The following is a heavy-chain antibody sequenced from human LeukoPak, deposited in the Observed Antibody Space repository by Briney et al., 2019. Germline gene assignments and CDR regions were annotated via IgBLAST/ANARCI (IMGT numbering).Heavy chain of an antibody. CDR3: ASDYPLYYYYMGV. CDR1: GFTFSNYA. V-gene: IGHV3-23*01. Sequence: GGSLRLSCVASGFTFSNYAMTWVRQAPGKGLEWVSGISRDYTYYADSVKGRFTISRDNSKNTLYLQMNSLRAEDTATYYCASDYPLYYYYMGVWGKGTTVIVSS. J-gene: IGHJ6*03. D-gene: IGHD4-11*01. CDR2: ISRDYT.